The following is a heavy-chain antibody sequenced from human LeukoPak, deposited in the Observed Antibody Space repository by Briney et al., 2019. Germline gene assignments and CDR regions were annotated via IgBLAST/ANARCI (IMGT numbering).Heavy chain of an antibody. Sequence: GGSLRLSCAGSGFTFSSYSTNWVRQAPGKGLEWVSSISSSSSYIYYADSVKGRFTISRDNAKNSLYLQMNSLRAEDTAVYYCARDIGGSSSGYWGQGTLVTVSS. D-gene: IGHD6-6*01. CDR1: GFTFSSYS. CDR2: ISSSSSYI. J-gene: IGHJ4*02. CDR3: ARDIGGSSSGY. V-gene: IGHV3-21*01.